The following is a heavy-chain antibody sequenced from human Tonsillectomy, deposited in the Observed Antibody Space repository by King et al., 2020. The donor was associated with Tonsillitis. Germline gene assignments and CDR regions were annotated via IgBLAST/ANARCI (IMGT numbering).Heavy chain of an antibody. Sequence: VQLVESGGGLVQTGRSLRLSCAASGFTFDDHAMHWVRQAPGKGLEWVSGISWNSGSIGYADSVKGRFTISRDNAKNSLYLQMNSLRVEDSALYYCAKDVVIGSAYYGGDYWGQGTLVTVSS. CDR1: GFTFDDHA. CDR3: AKDVVIGSAYYGGDY. D-gene: IGHD3-22*01. J-gene: IGHJ4*02. CDR2: ISWNSGSI. V-gene: IGHV3-9*01.